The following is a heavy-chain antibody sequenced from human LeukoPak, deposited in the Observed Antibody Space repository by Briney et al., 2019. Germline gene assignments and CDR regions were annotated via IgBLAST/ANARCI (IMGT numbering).Heavy chain of an antibody. CDR3: ARIEAEDYYYMDV. CDR2: IYTSGST. J-gene: IGHJ6*03. CDR1: GDSISSYY. Sequence: PSETLSLTCTVSGDSISSYYWSWIRQPPGKGLEWIGYIYTSGSTNYNPSLKSRVTISVDTSKNQFSLKLSSVTAADTAVYYCARIEAEDYYYMDVWGKGTTVTVSS. V-gene: IGHV4-4*09.